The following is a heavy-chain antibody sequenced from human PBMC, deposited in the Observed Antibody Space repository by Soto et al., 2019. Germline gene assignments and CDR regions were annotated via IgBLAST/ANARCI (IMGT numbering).Heavy chain of an antibody. Sequence: PGGSLRLSCAASGFTFSSYGMHWVRQAPGKGLEWVAVISYDGSNKYYADSVKGRFTISRDNSKNTLYLQMNSLRAEDTAVYYCAKDQVVPAAIPYYYGMDVWGQGTTVTVSS. CDR1: GFTFSSYG. CDR3: AKDQVVPAAIPYYYGMDV. V-gene: IGHV3-30*18. D-gene: IGHD2-2*01. J-gene: IGHJ6*02. CDR2: ISYDGSNK.